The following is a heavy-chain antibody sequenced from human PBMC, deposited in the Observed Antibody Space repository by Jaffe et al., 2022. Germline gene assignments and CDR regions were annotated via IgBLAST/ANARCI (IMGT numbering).Heavy chain of an antibody. Sequence: EVQLVESGGGLVQPGGSLRLSCAASGFTFSSYSMNWVRQAPGKGLEWLSYISSSGTTIYYADSVKGRFTISRDNAKNSLYLQMNSLRAEDTAVYYCASDPPGIYYGSGSYYNRKDYYYFMDVWGKGTTVTVSS. J-gene: IGHJ6*03. D-gene: IGHD3-10*01. CDR3: ASDPPGIYYGSGSYYNRKDYYYFMDV. CDR2: ISSSGTTI. V-gene: IGHV3-48*01. CDR1: GFTFSSYS.